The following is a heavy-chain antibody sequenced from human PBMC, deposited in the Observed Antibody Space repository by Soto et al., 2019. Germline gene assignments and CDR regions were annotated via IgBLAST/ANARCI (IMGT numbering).Heavy chain of an antibody. V-gene: IGHV5-10-1*01. CDR1: GYSFTSYW. J-gene: IGHJ5*02. CDR3: ARQDIVVVKDGPESVWFDP. Sequence: GESLKISCKGSGYSFTSYWISWVRQMPGKGLEWMGRIDPSDSYTNYSPSFQGHVTISADKSISTAYLQWSSLKASDTAMYYCARQDIVVVKDGPESVWFDPSCQGTPVSV. CDR2: IDPSDSYT. D-gene: IGHD2-2*01.